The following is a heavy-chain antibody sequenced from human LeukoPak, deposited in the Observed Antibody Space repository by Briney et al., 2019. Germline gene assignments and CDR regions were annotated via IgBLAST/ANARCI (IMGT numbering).Heavy chain of an antibody. CDR2: IKHDGSAK. J-gene: IGHJ3*02. CDR1: GFTFSNYW. CDR3: ARVGDSSVNGAFDI. D-gene: IGHD3-22*01. Sequence: GGSLRLSCAASGFTFSNYWMSWVRQASGKGLEWVANIKHDGSAKYYVDSVKGRFTISRDNAKNSLRLQMNSLRAEDTAVYYCARVGDSSVNGAFDIWGQGTMVTVSS. V-gene: IGHV3-7*02.